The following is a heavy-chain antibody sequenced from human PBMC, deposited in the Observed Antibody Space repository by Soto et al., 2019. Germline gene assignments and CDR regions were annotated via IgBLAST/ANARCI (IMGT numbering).Heavy chain of an antibody. V-gene: IGHV3-21*01. Sequence: SLRLSCAASGFTFSSYSMNWVRQAPGKGLEWVSSISSSSSYIYYADSVKGRFTISRDNAKNSLYLQMNSLRAEDTAVYYCARVEDPRYCSSTSCYYDYWGQGTLVTVSS. D-gene: IGHD2-2*01. J-gene: IGHJ4*02. CDR2: ISSSSSYI. CDR1: GFTFSSYS. CDR3: ARVEDPRYCSSTSCYYDY.